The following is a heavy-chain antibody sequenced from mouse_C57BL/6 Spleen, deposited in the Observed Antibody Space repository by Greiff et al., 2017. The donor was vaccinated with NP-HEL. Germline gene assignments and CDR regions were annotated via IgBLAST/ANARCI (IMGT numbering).Heavy chain of an antibody. CDR1: GYTFTSYW. J-gene: IGHJ1*03. CDR2: IHPNSGST. D-gene: IGHD3-3*01. CDR3: ARPGRGGWYFDV. Sequence: VQLQQPGAELVKPGASVKLSCKASGYTFTSYWMHWVKQRPGQGLEWIGMIHPNSGSTNYNEKFKSKATLTVDKSSSTAYMQLSSLTSEDSAVYYCARPGRGGWYFDVWGTGTTVTVSS. V-gene: IGHV1-64*01.